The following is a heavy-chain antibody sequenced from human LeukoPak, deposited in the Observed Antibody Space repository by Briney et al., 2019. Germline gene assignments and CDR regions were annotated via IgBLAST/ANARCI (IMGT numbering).Heavy chain of an antibody. V-gene: IGHV4-39*01. CDR2: IYYSGST. D-gene: IGHD1-14*01. CDR1: GGSISSSTDY. J-gene: IGHJ5*02. CDR3: AGLIRPGWFDP. Sequence: SETLSLTCTVSGGSISSSTDYWGWIRQPPGNGLEWIANIYYSGSTYYNPSLKSRVTISVDTSKNQFSLKLSSATAADTAVYYCAGLIRPGWFDPWGQGTLVTVSS.